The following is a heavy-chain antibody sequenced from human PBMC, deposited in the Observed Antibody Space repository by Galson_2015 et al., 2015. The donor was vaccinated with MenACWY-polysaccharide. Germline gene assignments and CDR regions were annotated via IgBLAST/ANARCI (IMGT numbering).Heavy chain of an antibody. CDR2: TSYSGRG. CDR1: GGSVTSGTDY. J-gene: IGHJ5*02. D-gene: IGHD1-26*01. V-gene: IGHV4-61*01. Sequence: QVQLQESGPGLVKPSETLSLTCTVSGGSVTSGTDYWGWLRQPPGKGLEWIGYTSYSGRGNSNPSLKSRVTISIDTSKNQFSLRLSSVTAADTAEYYCVREPTYRGSFGWFDPWGQGTLVTVSS. CDR3: VREPTYRGSFGWFDP.